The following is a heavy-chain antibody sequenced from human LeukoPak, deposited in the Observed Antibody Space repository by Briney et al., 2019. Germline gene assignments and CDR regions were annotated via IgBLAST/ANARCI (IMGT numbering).Heavy chain of an antibody. Sequence: GGSLRLSCAASGFSFSSFEMNWVRQTPGKGLEWVSYISGSGNNIFYAASVKGLFTISRDNAKNSLFLQMNSLRVEDTGVYYCARTARNDVLWGQGTMVTVSS. V-gene: IGHV3-48*03. CDR2: ISGSGNNI. CDR1: GFSFSSFE. D-gene: IGHD1-1*01. J-gene: IGHJ3*01. CDR3: ARTARNDVL.